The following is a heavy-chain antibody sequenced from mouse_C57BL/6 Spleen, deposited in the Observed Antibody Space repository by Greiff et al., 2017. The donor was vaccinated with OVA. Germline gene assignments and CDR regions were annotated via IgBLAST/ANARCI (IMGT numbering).Heavy chain of an antibody. Sequence: VQLQQSVAELVRPGASVKLSCTASGFNIKNTYMHWVKQRPEQGLEWIGRIDPANGNTKYAPKFQGKATITADTSSNTAYLQLSSLTSEDTAIYYCARGWTYGSSSPWFAYWGQGTLVTVSA. J-gene: IGHJ3*01. V-gene: IGHV14-3*01. D-gene: IGHD1-1*01. CDR3: ARGWTYGSSSPWFAY. CDR2: IDPANGNT. CDR1: GFNIKNTY.